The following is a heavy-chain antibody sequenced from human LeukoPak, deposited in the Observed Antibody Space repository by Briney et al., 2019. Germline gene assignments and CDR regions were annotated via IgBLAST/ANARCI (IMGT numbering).Heavy chain of an antibody. Sequence: PGGSLRLSCAASGFTVSSNYMSWVRQAPGKGLERVSVIYSGGSTYYADSVKGRFTISRDNSKNTLYLQMNSLRAEDTAVYYCAREAPAGDYAIDYWGQGTLVTVSS. V-gene: IGHV3-53*01. CDR2: IYSGGST. CDR3: AREAPAGDYAIDY. J-gene: IGHJ4*02. D-gene: IGHD4-17*01. CDR1: GFTVSSNY.